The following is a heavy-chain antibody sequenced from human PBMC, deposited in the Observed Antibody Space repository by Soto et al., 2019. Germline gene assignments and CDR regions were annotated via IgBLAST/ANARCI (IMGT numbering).Heavy chain of an antibody. J-gene: IGHJ6*02. CDR1: GFSLSTSGMC. Sequence: SGPTLVDPTQTLTLTCTFSGFSLSTSGMCVSWIRQPPGKALEWLALIDWDDDKYYSTSLKTRLTISKDTSKNQVVLTMTNMDPVDTATYYCARIPRMPVYGSGIDYYYGMDVWGQGTTVTVSS. V-gene: IGHV2-70*01. CDR2: IDWDDDK. CDR3: ARIPRMPVYGSGIDYYYGMDV. D-gene: IGHD3-10*01.